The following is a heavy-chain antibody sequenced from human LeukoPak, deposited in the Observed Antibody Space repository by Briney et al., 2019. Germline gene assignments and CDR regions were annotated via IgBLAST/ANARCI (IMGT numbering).Heavy chain of an antibody. CDR2: ISSRSCYI. CDR3: ARRGGMSSGRSFDH. D-gene: IGHD3-16*01. Sequence: GGSLRPSCVGSGFVFNYYDINWVRQAPGKGLEWVSSISSRSCYIYFADSAKGRFTLSRDNANGSVFLHMTSLRPEDTAVYYCARRGGMSSGRSFDHWGQGTLVTVSS. J-gene: IGHJ4*02. CDR1: GFVFNYYD. V-gene: IGHV3-21*01.